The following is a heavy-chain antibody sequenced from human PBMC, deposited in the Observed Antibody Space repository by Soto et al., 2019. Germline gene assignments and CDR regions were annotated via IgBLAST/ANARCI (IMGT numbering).Heavy chain of an antibody. J-gene: IGHJ5*02. V-gene: IGHV3-23*01. CDR2: ISGSGGST. Sequence: GSLRLSCAASGFTFSSYAMSWVRQAPGKGLEWVSAISGSGGSTYYADSVKGRFTISRDNSKNTLYLQMNSLRAEDTAVYYCARLAVAGPYHNWFDPWGPGTLVTVSS. D-gene: IGHD6-19*01. CDR1: GFTFSSYA. CDR3: ARLAVAGPYHNWFDP.